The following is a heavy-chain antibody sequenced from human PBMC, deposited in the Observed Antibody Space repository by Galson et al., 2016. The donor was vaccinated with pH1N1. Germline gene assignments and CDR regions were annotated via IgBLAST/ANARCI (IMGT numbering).Heavy chain of an antibody. CDR3: AKGGDYFASGPFGYMDV. J-gene: IGHJ6*03. Sequence: SLRLSCAASGFTFSSFAMTWVRQAPGKGLDWVSTISGSGDITNFGDSVKGPFTISRDNSKNTLYLEMNSLRAEDSAVYFCAKGGDYFASGPFGYMDVWGKGTPVTVSS. V-gene: IGHV3-23*01. CDR1: GFTFSSFA. CDR2: ISGSGDIT. D-gene: IGHD3-10*01.